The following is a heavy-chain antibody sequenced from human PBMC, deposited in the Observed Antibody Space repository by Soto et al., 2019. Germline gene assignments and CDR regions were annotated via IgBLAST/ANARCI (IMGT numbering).Heavy chain of an antibody. CDR3: AKVGRYSSDWGCAEYFQH. D-gene: IGHD6-19*01. J-gene: IGHJ1*01. Sequence: QVQLVESGGGVVQPGRSLRLSCAASGFTFSNYGMHWVRQAPGKGLEWVAVISYEGNNKYYVHSVKGRFTISRDNSKKTLFLQMNSLRAEDTAVYYCAKVGRYSSDWGCAEYFQHWGHGTLVIVSS. CDR1: GFTFSNYG. V-gene: IGHV3-30*18. CDR2: ISYEGNNK.